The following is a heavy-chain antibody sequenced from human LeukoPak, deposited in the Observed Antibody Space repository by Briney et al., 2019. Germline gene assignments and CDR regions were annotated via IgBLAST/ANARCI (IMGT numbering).Heavy chain of an antibody. D-gene: IGHD2-15*01. CDR2: ITSYDGNT. J-gene: IGHJ4*02. CDR1: GYTFSAYG. CDR3: ARTSVVADY. Sequence: APVKVSCKASGYTFSAYGITWVRQAPGQGLEWMGWITSYDGNTNYAQKLQGRVTMTTDTSTRTAYMELRNLRSDDTAVYYCARTSVVADYWGQGTLVTVSS. V-gene: IGHV1-18*01.